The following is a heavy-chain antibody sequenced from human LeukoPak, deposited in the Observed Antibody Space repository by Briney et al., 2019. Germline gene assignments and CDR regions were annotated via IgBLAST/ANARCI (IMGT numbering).Heavy chain of an antibody. D-gene: IGHD5-24*01. J-gene: IGHJ4*02. CDR1: APTFTTNA. V-gene: IGHV3-23*01. CDR2: ISGSGDST. Sequence: GGSLRLAWAPAAPTFTTNAMTWVRQAPGKGLEWVSGISGSGDSTYYADSVKGRFTISRDNSKNTLYLQMNSLRAEDTAVYYCATCAGYNSGQPDCWGQGALVTVSS. CDR3: ATCAGYNSGQPDC.